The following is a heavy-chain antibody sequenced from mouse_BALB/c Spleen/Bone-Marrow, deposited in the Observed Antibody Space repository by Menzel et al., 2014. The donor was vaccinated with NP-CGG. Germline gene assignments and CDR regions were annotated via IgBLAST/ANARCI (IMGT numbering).Heavy chain of an antibody. CDR3: ARDYDGYYFDY. D-gene: IGHD2-4*01. J-gene: IGHJ2*01. CDR2: INPYNGGT. V-gene: IGHV1-18*01. Sequence: EVHLVESGPELVKPGASMKISCKASGYSFTGYTMNWAKQSHGKNLEWIGLINPYNGGTSYYQKFKGKATLTVDKSSSTAYMELLSLTSEDSAVYYCARDYDGYYFDYWGQGTTLTGSS. CDR1: GYSFTGYT.